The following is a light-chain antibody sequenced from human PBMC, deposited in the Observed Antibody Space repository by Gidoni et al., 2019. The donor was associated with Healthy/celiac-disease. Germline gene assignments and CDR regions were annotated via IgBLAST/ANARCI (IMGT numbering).Light chain of an antibody. Sequence: YVLTQPPSLSVAPGKTARITWGGNNIGSKSVHWYQQTPGQAPVLVVHDDSDRPSGIPERFSGSNSGNTATLTISRVEAGDEADYYCQVWDSSSDVVFGTGTKVTVL. V-gene: IGLV3-21*03. CDR2: DDS. CDR1: NIGSKS. CDR3: QVWDSSSDVV. J-gene: IGLJ1*01.